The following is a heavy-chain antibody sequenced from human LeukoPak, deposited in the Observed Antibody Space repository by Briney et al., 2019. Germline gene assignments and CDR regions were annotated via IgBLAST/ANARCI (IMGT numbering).Heavy chain of an antibody. Sequence: ASVKVSCKASGYTFTSYYMHWVRQAPGQGLEWMGIINPSGGSTSYAQKLQGRVTMTRDTSTSTVYMELSSLRSEDTAVYYCAREAVAGTKYYGMDVWGQGTTVTVSS. CDR2: INPSGGST. V-gene: IGHV1-46*01. CDR1: GYTFTSYY. J-gene: IGHJ6*02. D-gene: IGHD6-19*01. CDR3: AREAVAGTKYYGMDV.